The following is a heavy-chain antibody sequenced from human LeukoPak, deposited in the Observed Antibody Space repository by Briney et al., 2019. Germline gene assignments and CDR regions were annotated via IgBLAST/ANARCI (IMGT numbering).Heavy chain of an antibody. CDR1: GYTLTELS. CDR2: ISAYNGNT. CDR3: ARVAAAGVDY. D-gene: IGHD6-13*01. V-gene: IGHV1-18*01. J-gene: IGHJ4*02. Sequence: ASVKVSCKVSGYTLTELSMHWVRQAPGQGLEWMGWISAYNGNTNYAQKLQGRVTMTTDTSTSTAYMELRSLRSDDTAVYYCARVAAAGVDYWGQGTLVTVSS.